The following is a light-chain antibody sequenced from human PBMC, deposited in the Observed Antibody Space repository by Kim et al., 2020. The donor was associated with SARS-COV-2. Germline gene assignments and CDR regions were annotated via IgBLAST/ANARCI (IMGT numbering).Light chain of an antibody. Sequence: SYELTQPPSVSVSPGQTASITCSRDKLGDRYTSWYQQRPGQSPLLVIYQDTKRPSGNPARFSGSTSGNTATPTITGAQAMDEADYFCQAWDNSALYVFG. CDR2: QDT. V-gene: IGLV3-1*01. CDR3: QAWDNSALYV. CDR1: KLGDRY. J-gene: IGLJ1*01.